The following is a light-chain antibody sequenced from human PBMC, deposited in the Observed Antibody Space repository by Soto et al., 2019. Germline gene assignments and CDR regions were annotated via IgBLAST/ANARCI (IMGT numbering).Light chain of an antibody. V-gene: IGLV2-23*02. Sequence: QCELTHLVYVYGAAVDALRIIYDGTGSDVGAYNLVSWYQQHPGKAPKLIICEVNTRPSGISNRFSGSKSGDTASLTISGLQAEDEADYFCCSYAGTVAYVFGTGTKVTVL. CDR1: GSDVGAYNL. CDR3: CSYAGTVAYV. J-gene: IGLJ1*01. CDR2: EVN.